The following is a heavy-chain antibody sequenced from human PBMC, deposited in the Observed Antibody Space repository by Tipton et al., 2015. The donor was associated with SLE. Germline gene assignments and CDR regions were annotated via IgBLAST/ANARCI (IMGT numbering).Heavy chain of an antibody. Sequence: RSLRLSCAASGFTFSSYSMQWVRQAPGKGLEWVAVISYDASHKYYADSVKGRFTISRDNSQNTLYLQMNSLRAEDTAVYYCAREEIYSSSWNDAFDIWGQGTMVTVSS. D-gene: IGHD6-13*01. J-gene: IGHJ3*02. V-gene: IGHV3-30-3*01. CDR1: GFTFSSYS. CDR3: AREEIYSSSWNDAFDI. CDR2: ISYDASHK.